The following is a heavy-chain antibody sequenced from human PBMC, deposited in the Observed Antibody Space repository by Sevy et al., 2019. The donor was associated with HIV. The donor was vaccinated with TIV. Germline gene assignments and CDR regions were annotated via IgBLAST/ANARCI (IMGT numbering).Heavy chain of an antibody. CDR2: ISAYNGNT. J-gene: IGHJ4*02. Sequence: ASVKVSCKASGYTFTSYGISWVRQAPGQGLEWMGWISAYNGNTNYAQKLQGRVTMTTDTSTSTAYMELRSLRSDDTAVYYCARDLRRLRFLEWLLEPHFDYWGQGTLVTVSS. CDR3: ARDLRRLRFLEWLLEPHFDY. D-gene: IGHD3-3*01. CDR1: GYTFTSYG. V-gene: IGHV1-18*01.